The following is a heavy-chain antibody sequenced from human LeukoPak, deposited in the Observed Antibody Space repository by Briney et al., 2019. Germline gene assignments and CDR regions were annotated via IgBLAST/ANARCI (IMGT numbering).Heavy chain of an antibody. CDR3: ARLGGFDY. CDR2: TYYSGST. J-gene: IGHJ4*02. CDR1: GYSISSGYY. D-gene: IGHD1-26*01. V-gene: IGHV4-38-2*01. Sequence: SETLSLTCAVSGYSISSGYYWGWIRQPPGKGLEWIGYTYYSGSTYYNPSLKSRVTISVDTSKNQFSLKLSSVTAADTAVYYCARLGGFDYWGQGTLVTVSS.